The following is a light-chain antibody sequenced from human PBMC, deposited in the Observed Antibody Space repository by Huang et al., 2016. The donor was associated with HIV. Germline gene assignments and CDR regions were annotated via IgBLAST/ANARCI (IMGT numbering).Light chain of an antibody. CDR2: DVS. Sequence: EIVLTQSPVTLSLSPGDRATLSCRASQIIGTYLAWYQQKSGQAPRLLIYDVSNRAAGVPARFSASGSETDFTLTIASLDPDDFAIYHCQQRSKWPLTFGGGTKVEMK. J-gene: IGKJ4*01. CDR3: QQRSKWPLT. V-gene: IGKV3-11*01. CDR1: QIIGTY.